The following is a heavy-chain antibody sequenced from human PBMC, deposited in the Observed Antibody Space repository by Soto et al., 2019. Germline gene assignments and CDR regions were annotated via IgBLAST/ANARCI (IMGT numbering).Heavy chain of an antibody. CDR1: GGSISSGAYY. CDR3: ARAGYYYDSSGLFDY. V-gene: IGHV4-31*03. J-gene: IGHJ4*02. Sequence: QVQLQESGPGLVKPSQTLSLTCTVTGGSISSGAYYWSWIRQHPGKGLEWIGYIYYSGSTYYNPSLKSRVTISGDTSKNQFSLKLSSVTAADTAVYYCARAGYYYDSSGLFDYWGQGTLVTVSS. D-gene: IGHD3-22*01. CDR2: IYYSGST.